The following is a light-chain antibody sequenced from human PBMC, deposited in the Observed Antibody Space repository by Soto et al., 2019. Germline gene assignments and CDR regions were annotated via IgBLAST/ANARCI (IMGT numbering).Light chain of an antibody. CDR3: QQRTNWPSST. Sequence: EIVLTQSPATLSLSPGERATLSCRASQSVNSYLAWYQHKPGQAPRLLIHEASNRATGIPARFSGSGSGTDFTLTISSLEPEDFAVYYCQQRTNWPSSTFGQGTRLEIK. J-gene: IGKJ5*01. V-gene: IGKV3-11*01. CDR2: EAS. CDR1: QSVNSY.